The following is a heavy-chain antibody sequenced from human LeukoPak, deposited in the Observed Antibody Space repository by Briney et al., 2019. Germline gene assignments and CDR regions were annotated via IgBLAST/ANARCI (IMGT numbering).Heavy chain of an antibody. V-gene: IGHV3-23*01. J-gene: IGHJ4*02. CDR2: IIDSGRST. D-gene: IGHD3-22*01. CDR1: GFTFSSYA. CDR3: AKGAGGSGYYFHFDY. Sequence: GGSLRLSCAASGFTFSSYAMSWVRQAPGKGLEWVSAIIDSGRSTYYADSVKGRFTISRDNSKNTLYLQMNSLRAEDTAMYYCAKGAGGSGYYFHFDYWGQGTLVTVSS.